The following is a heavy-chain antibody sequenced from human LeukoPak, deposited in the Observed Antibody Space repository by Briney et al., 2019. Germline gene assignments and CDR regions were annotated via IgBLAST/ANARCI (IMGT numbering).Heavy chain of an antibody. J-gene: IGHJ4*02. CDR3: AGHTYTGLGDY. CDR2: IYYSGST. V-gene: IGHV4-59*01. CDR1: GGSISSYY. Sequence: SGTLSLTCTVSGGSISSYYWSWIRQPPGKGLEWIGYIYYSGSTNYNPSLKSRVTISVETSKNQFSLKLSSVTAGDTAVYYCAGHTYTGLGDYWGQGTLVTVSS. D-gene: IGHD6-19*01.